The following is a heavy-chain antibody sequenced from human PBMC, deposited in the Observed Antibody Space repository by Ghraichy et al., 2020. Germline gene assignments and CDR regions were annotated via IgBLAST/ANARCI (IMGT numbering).Heavy chain of an antibody. CDR1: GFTFSSYS. CDR2: ISSSTNYI. J-gene: IGHJ4*02. Sequence: GGSLRLSCAASGFTFSSYSMNWVRQAPGKGLEWVSSISSSTNYIYYADSVKGRFTISRDNAKNSLYLQMNSLRAEDTAVYYCARGPPLGYWGQGTLVTVSS. CDR3: ARGPPLGY. V-gene: IGHV3-21*01. D-gene: IGHD3-16*01.